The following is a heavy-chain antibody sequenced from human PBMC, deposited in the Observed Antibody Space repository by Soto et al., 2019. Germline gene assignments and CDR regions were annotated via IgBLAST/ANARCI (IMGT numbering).Heavy chain of an antibody. CDR2: ISYDGSNK. V-gene: IGHV3-30*18. Sequence: QVQLVESGGGVVQPGRSLRLSCAASGFTFSSYGMHWVRQAPGKGLEWVAVISYDGSNKYYADSVKGRFTISRDNSKNTLYLQMNSLRAEDTAVYYCAKADAFDIWGQGTMVTVSS. J-gene: IGHJ3*02. CDR1: GFTFSSYG. CDR3: AKADAFDI.